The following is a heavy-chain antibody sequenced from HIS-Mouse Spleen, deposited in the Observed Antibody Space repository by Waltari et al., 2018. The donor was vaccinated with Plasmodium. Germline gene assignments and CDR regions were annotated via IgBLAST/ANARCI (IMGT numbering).Heavy chain of an antibody. V-gene: IGHV4-34*01. J-gene: IGHJ2*01. CDR3: ARGLRGHYWYFDL. D-gene: IGHD3-10*01. CDR2: INHSGST. Sequence: QVQLQQWGAGLLKPSETLSLTCAVYGGSFSGYYWSWIRQPPGKGLEWIGEINHSGSTNYNPSLKSRGTISGDTSKNQFALKLSSVTAADTAVYYCARGLRGHYWYFDLWGRGTLVTVSS. CDR1: GGSFSGYY.